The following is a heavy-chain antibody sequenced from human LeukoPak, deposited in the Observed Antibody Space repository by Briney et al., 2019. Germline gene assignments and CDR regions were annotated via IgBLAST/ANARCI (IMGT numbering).Heavy chain of an antibody. D-gene: IGHD2-21*02. J-gene: IGHJ4*02. Sequence: SETLSLTCTVSGGSISSGSYYWSWIRQPAGKGLEWIGRIYTSGSTNYNPSLKSRITISVDTSKNQFSLKLSSVTAADTAVYYCARGGYCGGDCYFYYWGQGTLVTVSS. CDR3: ARGGYCGGDCYFYY. CDR2: IYTSGST. CDR1: GGSISSGSYY. V-gene: IGHV4-61*02.